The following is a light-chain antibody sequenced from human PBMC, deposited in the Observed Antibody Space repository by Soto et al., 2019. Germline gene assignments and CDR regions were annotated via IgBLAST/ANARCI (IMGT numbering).Light chain of an antibody. CDR3: HQRRQWPLT. J-gene: IGKJ4*01. Sequence: DIVLTQSPATLSLSPGERATLSCRASQTVSRSYLAWYQQRPGRAPRLLISDVSNRATGIPARFSGSGSGTDFTLTISSLESEDFAVYYCHQRRQWPLTFGGGTKVDIK. V-gene: IGKV3D-20*02. CDR2: DVS. CDR1: QTVSRSY.